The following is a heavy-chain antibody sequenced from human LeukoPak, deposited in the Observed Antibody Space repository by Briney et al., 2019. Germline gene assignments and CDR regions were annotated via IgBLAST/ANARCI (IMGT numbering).Heavy chain of an antibody. CDR1: DGSISSGDYY. V-gene: IGHV4-30-4*01. D-gene: IGHD3-16*02. CDR2: IYYSGST. Sequence: SQTLSLTCTVSDGSISSGDYYWSWIRQPPGKGLEWIGYIYYSGSTYYNPSLKSRVTISVDTSKNQFSLKLSSVTAADTAVYYCASTPLYYDYVWGSYRTDYWGQGTLVTVSS. CDR3: ASTPLYYDYVWGSYRTDY. J-gene: IGHJ4*02.